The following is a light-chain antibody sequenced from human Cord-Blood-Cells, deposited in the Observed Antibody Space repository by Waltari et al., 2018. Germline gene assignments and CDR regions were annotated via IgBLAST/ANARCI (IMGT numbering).Light chain of an antibody. V-gene: IGKV3-11*01. J-gene: IGKJ2*01. CDR2: DAS. CDR3: QQERT. Sequence: EIVLTQSPATLSLSPGERATLSCRARQSVSSYLAWYQQKPGQAPRLLLYDASNRATGIPARFSGSGSGTDFTLTISSLEPEDFAVYYCQQERTFGQGTKLEIK. CDR1: QSVSSY.